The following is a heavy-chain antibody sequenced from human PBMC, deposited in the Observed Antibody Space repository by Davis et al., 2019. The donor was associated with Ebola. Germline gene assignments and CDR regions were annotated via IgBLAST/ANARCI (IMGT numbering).Heavy chain of an antibody. V-gene: IGHV1-18*04. J-gene: IGHJ6*02. CDR3: ARDLWPYGMDV. D-gene: IGHD2-21*01. CDR2: ISAYNGNT. CDR1: GYTFTSYG. Sequence: ASVKVSCKASGYTFTSYGISWVRQAPGQGLEWMGWISAYNGNTNYAQKLQGRVTMTTDTSTSTAYMELRILSSDDTAVYYCARDLWPYGMDVWGQGTTVTVSS.